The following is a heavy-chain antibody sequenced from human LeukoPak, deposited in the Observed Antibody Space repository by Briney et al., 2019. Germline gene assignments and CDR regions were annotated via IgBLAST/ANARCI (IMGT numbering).Heavy chain of an antibody. V-gene: IGHV3-43*01. D-gene: IGHD3-10*01. Sequence: GRSLRLSCAASGFTFDDYSLHWVRQPPGKGLEWVSLITWDGVSTYYADSVKGRFTISRDNSKNSLFLQMNSLRTEDTALYYCAKDRRPSARVTMVREKWYYMDVWGKGTTVTVSS. CDR2: ITWDGVST. CDR1: GFTFDDYS. CDR3: AKDRRPSARVTMVREKWYYMDV. J-gene: IGHJ6*03.